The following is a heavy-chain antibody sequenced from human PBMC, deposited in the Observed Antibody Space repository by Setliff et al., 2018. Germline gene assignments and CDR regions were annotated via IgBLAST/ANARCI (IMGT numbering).Heavy chain of an antibody. CDR3: ARGVTYRYFDY. CDR2: VYYSGTT. J-gene: IGHJ4*02. Sequence: SETLSLTCTVSGGSISTYYWSWIRQPPGKGLEFIGYVYYSGTTNYDPSLKSRVTMSVDTSKNQFSLKLSSVTAADTAVYYCARGVTYRYFDYWGQGTLVTVSS. CDR1: GGSISTYY. V-gene: IGHV4-59*01.